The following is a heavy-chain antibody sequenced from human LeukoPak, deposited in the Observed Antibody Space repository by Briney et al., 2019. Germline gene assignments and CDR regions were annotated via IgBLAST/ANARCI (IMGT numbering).Heavy chain of an antibody. V-gene: IGHV4-59*08. CDR3: ARSSCTSTSCWRGYFDY. D-gene: IGHD2-2*01. CDR2: FYYSGST. J-gene: IGHJ4*02. CDR1: GGPISSYY. Sequence: SETLLLTCTGPGGPISSYYWSWVRQPPGKGLEWVGYFYYSGSTNYIPSLESRIIISVDTSKNQFSLKLSSVTAADTAVYYCARSSCTSTSCWRGYFDYWGQGTLVTVSS.